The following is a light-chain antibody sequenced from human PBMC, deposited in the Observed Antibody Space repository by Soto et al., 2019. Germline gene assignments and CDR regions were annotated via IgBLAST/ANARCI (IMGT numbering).Light chain of an antibody. CDR2: EVN. CDR3: SSYTTDNTYV. CDR1: SSDVGAYNY. Sequence: QAVVTQPASVSGSPGQSITISCTGTSSDVGAYNYVSWYQQYPGKAPKLMIYEVNNRPSGSSNRFSGSKSGNTASLTISGLQAEDEAEYYCSSYTTDNTYVFGSGTKLTVL. V-gene: IGLV2-14*01. J-gene: IGLJ1*01.